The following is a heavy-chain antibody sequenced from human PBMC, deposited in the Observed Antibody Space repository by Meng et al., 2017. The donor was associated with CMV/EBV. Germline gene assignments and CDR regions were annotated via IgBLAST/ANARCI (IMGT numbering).Heavy chain of an antibody. Sequence: SCTVSGGSISSSSDYWDWIRQPPGKGLEWIGSMFHSASTTDYNPSLKSRVTISADTSMNQFSLNLTSVTAADTAVYYCARGKDQYYYYGLDVWGQGTTVTVSS. V-gene: IGHV4-39*01. CDR3: ARGKDQYYYYGLDV. D-gene: IGHD1-26*01. CDR1: GGSISSSSDY. J-gene: IGHJ6*02. CDR2: MFHSAST.